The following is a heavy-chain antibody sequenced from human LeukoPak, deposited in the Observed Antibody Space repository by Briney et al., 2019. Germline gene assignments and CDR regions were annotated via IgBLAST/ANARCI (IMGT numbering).Heavy chain of an antibody. CDR2: IYSGGST. J-gene: IGHJ4*02. Sequence: GGSLRLSCATSGFTVSSYYMSWVRQAPGKGLEWVSVIYSGGSTYYADSVKGRFTISRDNSKNTLYLQMNSLRAEDTAVYYCAYSYGYGALDYWGQGTLVTVSS. CDR3: AYSYGYGALDY. D-gene: IGHD5-18*01. CDR1: GFTVSSYY. V-gene: IGHV3-66*01.